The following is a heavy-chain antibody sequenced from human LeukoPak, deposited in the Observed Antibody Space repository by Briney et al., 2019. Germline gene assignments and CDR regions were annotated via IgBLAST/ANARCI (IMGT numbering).Heavy chain of an antibody. J-gene: IGHJ4*02. CDR1: GLPFSTYA. CDR2: IISGGDYT. D-gene: IGHD3-22*01. CDR3: VTDLRAGYYYDRGLTGL. V-gene: IGHV3-23*01. Sequence: GGSLRLSCATSGLPFSTYAMSWVRQPPGKGLEWVSGIISGGDYTYYADSVTGRFTISRDNSKNTLYLQMNSLRGDDTAAYYCVTDLRAGYYYDRGLTGLWGQGTLVTVSS.